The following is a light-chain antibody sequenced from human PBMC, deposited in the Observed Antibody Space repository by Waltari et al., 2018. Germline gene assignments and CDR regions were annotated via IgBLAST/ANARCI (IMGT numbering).Light chain of an antibody. CDR1: QSLLQSDGKTY. CDR2: EVS. J-gene: IGKJ2*01. Sequence: EIVMTQTPLSLSVTPGQAASIPCKPSQSLLQSDGKTYLYWYLQRAGQSPQLLIYEVSKRFSGVSDRISGSGSGTDFTLTISRVETDDVGIYFCMQTTHWRSFGRGTKLEIK. CDR3: MQTTHWRS. V-gene: IGKV2D-29*01.